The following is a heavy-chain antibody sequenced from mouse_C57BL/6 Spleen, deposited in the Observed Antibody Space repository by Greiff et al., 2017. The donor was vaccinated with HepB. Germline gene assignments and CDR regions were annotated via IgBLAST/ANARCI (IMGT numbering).Heavy chain of an antibody. Sequence: VQLHQSGPELVKPGASVKISCKASGYAFRSSWMNWVKQRPGKGLEWIGRIYPGDGDTNYNGKFKGKATLTADKSSSTAYMQLSSLTSEDSAVYVCASSFYDRAMDYWGQGTSVTVSS. CDR2: IYPGDGDT. V-gene: IGHV1-82*01. CDR3: ASSFYDRAMDY. CDR1: GYAFRSSW. D-gene: IGHD2-3*01. J-gene: IGHJ4*01.